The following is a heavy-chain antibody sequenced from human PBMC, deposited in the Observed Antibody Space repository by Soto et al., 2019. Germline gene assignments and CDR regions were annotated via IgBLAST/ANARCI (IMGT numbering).Heavy chain of an antibody. CDR1: GGSISSSSYY. D-gene: IGHD4-17*01. CDR3: ARRYGPGFDY. V-gene: IGHV4-39*01. Sequence: TSETLSLTCTFSGGSISSSSYYLGWIRQPPGKGLEWIGSIYYSVNTYYNPSLKSRVTISVDTPKNQFSLKLSSVTAADTAVYYCARRYGPGFDYWGQGTLVTVSS. J-gene: IGHJ4*02. CDR2: IYYSVNT.